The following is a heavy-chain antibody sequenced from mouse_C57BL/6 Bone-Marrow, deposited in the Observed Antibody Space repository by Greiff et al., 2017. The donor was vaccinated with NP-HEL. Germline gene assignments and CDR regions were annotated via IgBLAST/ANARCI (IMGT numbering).Heavy chain of an antibody. V-gene: IGHV1-76*01. Sequence: VQLQQSGAELVRPGASVKLSCKASGYTFTDYYINWVKQRPGQGLEWIARIYPGSGNTYYNEKFKGKATLTAEKSSSTAYMQLSSLTSEDSAVYFCARRGYDGYFDVWGTGTTVTVSS. J-gene: IGHJ1*03. D-gene: IGHD2-2*01. CDR2: IYPGSGNT. CDR3: ARRGYDGYFDV. CDR1: GYTFTDYY.